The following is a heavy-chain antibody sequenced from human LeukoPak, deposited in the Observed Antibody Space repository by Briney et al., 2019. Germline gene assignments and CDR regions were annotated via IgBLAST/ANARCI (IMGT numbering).Heavy chain of an antibody. CDR3: ANTQHYYGSGSSTPDY. V-gene: IGHV3-23*01. D-gene: IGHD3-10*01. Sequence: GRPLRLSCAASGFTFSSYAMSWVRQAPGKGLEWVSAISGSGGSTYYADSVKGGFTISRDNPKNTLYLQMNSLSAEDTAVYNCANTQHYYGSGSSTPDYWGQGTLVTVSS. CDR2: ISGSGGST. CDR1: GFTFSSYA. J-gene: IGHJ4*02.